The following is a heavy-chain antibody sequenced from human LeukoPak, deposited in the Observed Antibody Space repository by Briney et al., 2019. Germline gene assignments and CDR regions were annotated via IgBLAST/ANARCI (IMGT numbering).Heavy chain of an antibody. V-gene: IGHV3-33*01. CDR2: IWYDGRNK. J-gene: IGHJ4*02. D-gene: IGHD5-12*01. CDR3: ARALDIVATITPIDY. Sequence: PGGSLRLSCAASGFTFSSYGMHWVRQAPGKGLEWVAVIWYDGRNKFYADSLKGRFTISRDNSKNTLYLQMNSLRAEDTAVYYCARALDIVATITPIDYWGQGTLVTVSS. CDR1: GFTFSSYG.